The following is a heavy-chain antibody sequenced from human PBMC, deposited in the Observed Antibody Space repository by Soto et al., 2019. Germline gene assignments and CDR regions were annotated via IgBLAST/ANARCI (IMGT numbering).Heavy chain of an antibody. V-gene: IGHV3-7*01. D-gene: IGHD2-2*01. CDR3: SRVYCSSTSCYDAFDI. J-gene: IGHJ3*02. Sequence: GGSLRLSCAASGFTFSSYWMSWVRQAPGKGLEWVANIKQDGSEKDYVDSEKGRFTISRDNAKNSLYLQMNSLRAEDTAVYYCSRVYCSSTSCYDAFDIWGQGTMVTVSS. CDR1: GFTFSSYW. CDR2: IKQDGSEK.